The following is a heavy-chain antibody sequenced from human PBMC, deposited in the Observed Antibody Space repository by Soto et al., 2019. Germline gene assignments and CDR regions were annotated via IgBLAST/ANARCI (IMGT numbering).Heavy chain of an antibody. D-gene: IGHD1-1*01. CDR2: YSGTT. CDR3: AREGGSGTFMGFDY. V-gene: IGHV4-59*12. CDR1: GGSITTYQ. J-gene: IGHJ4*02. Sequence: PSETLSLTCTVSGGSITTYQWSWIRQPPGKGLEWIGGYSGTTNYNPSFNSRVTMSVDKSNNQFSLMLTSVTAEDTAIYYCAREGGSGTFMGFDYWGQGTLVTVSS.